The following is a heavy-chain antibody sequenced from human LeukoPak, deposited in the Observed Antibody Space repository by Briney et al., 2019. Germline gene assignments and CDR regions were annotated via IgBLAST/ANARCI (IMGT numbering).Heavy chain of an antibody. Sequence: GGSLRLSCAASGFTFSRYAMNWVRQAPGKGLEWVSYINTDSSDIHYADSVKGRFTISRDNARNTLYLQMNSLRAEDTAVYYCAKEGAGTFLRGVIPFDYWGQGTLVTVSS. CDR3: AKEGAGTFLRGVIPFDY. V-gene: IGHV3-21*05. CDR1: GFTFSRYA. J-gene: IGHJ4*02. D-gene: IGHD3-10*01. CDR2: INTDSSDI.